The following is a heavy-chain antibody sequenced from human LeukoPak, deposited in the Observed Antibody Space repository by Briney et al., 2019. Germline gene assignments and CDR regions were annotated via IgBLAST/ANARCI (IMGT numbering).Heavy chain of an antibody. V-gene: IGHV3-7*01. CDR1: GFTFSSHW. CDR2: INPEGSEK. D-gene: IGHD5-18*01. CDR3: ARDLAYSRLDY. Sequence: PGGSLRLSCAASGFTFSSHWMDWVRQAPGKGLEWVASINPEGSEKYSADSVKGRFTISRDNAKNSLYLQMDSLRVEDTAFYYCARDLAYSRLDYWGQGMLVTVSS. J-gene: IGHJ4*02.